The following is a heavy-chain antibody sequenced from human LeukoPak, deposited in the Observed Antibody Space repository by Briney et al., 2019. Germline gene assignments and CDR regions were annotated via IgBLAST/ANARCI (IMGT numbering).Heavy chain of an antibody. CDR1: GFTFSSYG. V-gene: IGHV3-30*18. J-gene: IGHJ4*02. CDR3: AKDRKGLVAGLIDY. D-gene: IGHD6-19*01. Sequence: GGSLRLSCAASGFTFSSYGMHWVRQAPGKGLEWVAVISYDGRNKYYADSVKGRFTISRDNSKNTLYLQMNSLRAEDTAAYYCAKDRKGLVAGLIDYWGQGTLVTVSS. CDR2: ISYDGRNK.